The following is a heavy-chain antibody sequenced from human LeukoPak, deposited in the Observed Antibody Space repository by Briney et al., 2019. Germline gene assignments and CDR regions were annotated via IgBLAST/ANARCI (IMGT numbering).Heavy chain of an antibody. J-gene: IGHJ6*02. Sequence: AGGSLRLSCAVSGFTFSSYWMYWVRQGPGEGLVWVSRLRGDVNYTNYAESVKGRFTISRDNAKNTLHLQMNSPRAEDTAVYYCVRGSNGWSGMDVWGQGTTVTVSS. D-gene: IGHD6-19*01. V-gene: IGHV3-74*01. CDR2: LRGDVNYT. CDR1: GFTFSSYW. CDR3: VRGSNGWSGMDV.